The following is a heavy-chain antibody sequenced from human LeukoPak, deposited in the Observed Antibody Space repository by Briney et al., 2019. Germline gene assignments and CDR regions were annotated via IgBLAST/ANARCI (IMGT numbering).Heavy chain of an antibody. V-gene: IGHV4-30-2*01. J-gene: IGHJ6*02. Sequence: PSETLSLTCTVSGGSISSGGYYWSWIRQPPGKGLEWIGYIYHSGSTYYNPSLKSRVTISVDRSKNQFSLKLSSVTAADTAVYYCARGFGSGSYYNPLGYYGMDVWGQGTTVTVSS. D-gene: IGHD3-10*01. CDR1: GGSISSGGYY. CDR2: IYHSGST. CDR3: ARGFGSGSYYNPLGYYGMDV.